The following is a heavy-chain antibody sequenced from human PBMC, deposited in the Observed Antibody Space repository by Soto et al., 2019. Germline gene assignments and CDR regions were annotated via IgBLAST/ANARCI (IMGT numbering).Heavy chain of an antibody. J-gene: IGHJ3*02. CDR2: ISAYNGNT. CDR1: GYTFTSYG. V-gene: IGHV1-18*01. Sequence: ASVKVSCKASGYTFTSYGISWVRQAPGQGLEWMGWISAYNGNTNYAQKLQGRFTMTTDTSTSTAYMELRSLRSDDTDVYYCARLAGNLTDDAFDIWGQGTMVTVSS. CDR3: ARLAGNLTDDAFDI. D-gene: IGHD7-27*01.